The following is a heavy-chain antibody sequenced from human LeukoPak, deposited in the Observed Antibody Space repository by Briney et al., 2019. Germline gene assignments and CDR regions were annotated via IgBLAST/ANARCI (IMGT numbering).Heavy chain of an antibody. CDR3: ASGERYCSSTSCYALDY. CDR2: IYYSRST. Sequence: SETLSLTCTVSGGSISSGGYYWSWIRQHPGKGLEWIGYIYYSRSTYYNPSLKSRVTISVDTSKNQFSLKLSSVTAADTAVYYCASGERYCSSTSCYALDYWGQGTLVTVSS. V-gene: IGHV4-31*03. CDR1: GGSISSGGYY. D-gene: IGHD2-2*01. J-gene: IGHJ4*02.